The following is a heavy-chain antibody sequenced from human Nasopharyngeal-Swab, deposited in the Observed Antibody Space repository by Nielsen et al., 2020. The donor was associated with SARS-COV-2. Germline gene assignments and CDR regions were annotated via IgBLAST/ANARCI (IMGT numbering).Heavy chain of an antibody. D-gene: IGHD5-18*01. J-gene: IGHJ3*02. V-gene: IGHV1-69*13. Sequence: SVKVSCKASGGTFSSYAISWVRQAPGQGLEWMGGIIPIFGTANYAQKFQGRVTITADESTSTAYMELSSLRSEDTAVYYCARGGYSYGYPQWNDAFDIWGQGTMVTVSS. CDR3: ARGGYSYGYPQWNDAFDI. CDR1: GGTFSSYA. CDR2: IIPIFGTA.